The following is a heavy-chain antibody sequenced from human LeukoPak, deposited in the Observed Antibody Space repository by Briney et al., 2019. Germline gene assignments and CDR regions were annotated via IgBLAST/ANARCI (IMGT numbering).Heavy chain of an antibody. CDR2: ISAYNGNT. CDR1: GYTFTSYG. Sequence: ASVKVSCKASGYTFTSYGISWVRQAPGQGLEWMGWISAYNGNTNYAQKLQGRVTMTTDTSTSTAYMELRSLRSEDTAVYYCARRVFFFDAFDIWGQGTMVTVSS. D-gene: IGHD3-3*01. J-gene: IGHJ3*02. CDR3: ARRVFFFDAFDI. V-gene: IGHV1-18*01.